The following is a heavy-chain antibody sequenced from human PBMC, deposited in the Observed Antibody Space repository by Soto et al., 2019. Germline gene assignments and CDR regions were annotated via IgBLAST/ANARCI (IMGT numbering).Heavy chain of an antibody. Sequence: QVQLQESGPGLVKPSQTLSLTCTVSGGSISSGDYYWSWIRQPPGKGLEWIGYIYYSGSSYYNPSLKRRVTISVDTSKNQFSLKLSSVTAAVTAVYYCARYGYDSPSWYFDLWGRGTLVTVSS. D-gene: IGHD5-12*01. CDR2: IYYSGSS. J-gene: IGHJ2*01. V-gene: IGHV4-30-4*01. CDR3: ARYGYDSPSWYFDL. CDR1: GGSISSGDYY.